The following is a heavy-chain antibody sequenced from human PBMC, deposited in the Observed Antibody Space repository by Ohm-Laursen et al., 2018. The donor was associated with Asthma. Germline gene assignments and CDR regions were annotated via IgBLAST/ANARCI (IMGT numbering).Heavy chain of an antibody. D-gene: IGHD2-2*01. CDR1: GGTFNTYV. CDR2: INSVFGTT. CDR3: ARKAGSCISRTCYSLDF. Sequence: ASVKVSCKSLGGTFNTYVIGWVRQAPGQGLEWMGGINSVFGTTTYPQKFQDRVTITADDSTSTVYMELSSLRSEDTAVYYCARKAGSCISRTCYSLDFWGQGTLVTVSS. J-gene: IGHJ4*02. V-gene: IGHV1-69*13.